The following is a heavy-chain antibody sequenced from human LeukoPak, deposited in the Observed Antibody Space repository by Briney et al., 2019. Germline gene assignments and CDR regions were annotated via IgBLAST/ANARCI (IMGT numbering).Heavy chain of an antibody. D-gene: IGHD2-2*01. J-gene: IGHJ4*02. Sequence: GRPLRLSCAASGFTFSSYAMHWVRQAPGKGLEWVAVISYDGSNKYYADSVKGRFTISRDNSKNTLYLQMNSLRAEDTAVYYCAKDQCSSTSCYLLDYWGQGTLVAVSS. V-gene: IGHV3-30-3*01. CDR2: ISYDGSNK. CDR1: GFTFSSYA. CDR3: AKDQCSSTSCYLLDY.